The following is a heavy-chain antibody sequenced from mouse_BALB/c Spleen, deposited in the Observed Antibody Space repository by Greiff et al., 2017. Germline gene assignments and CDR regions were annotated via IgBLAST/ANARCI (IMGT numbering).Heavy chain of an antibody. CDR3: ARGRMITTNAMDY. D-gene: IGHD2-4*01. V-gene: IGHV1-67*01. Sequence: VKLVESGPELVRPGVSVKISCKGSGYTFTDYAMHWVKQSHAKSLEWIGVISTYYGNTNYNQKFKGKATMTVDKSSSTAYMELARLTSEDSAIYYCARGRMITTNAMDYWGQGTSVTVSS. J-gene: IGHJ4*01. CDR2: ISTYYGNT. CDR1: GYTFTDYA.